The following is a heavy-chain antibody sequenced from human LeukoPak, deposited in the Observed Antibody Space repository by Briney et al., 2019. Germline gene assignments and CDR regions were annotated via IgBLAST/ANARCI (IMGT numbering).Heavy chain of an antibody. V-gene: IGHV3-66*01. CDR1: GFTVSSNY. J-gene: IGHJ6*03. CDR3: LANQLLSELSDYYYYMDV. Sequence: GGSLRLSCAASGFTVSSNYMSWVRQAPGKGLEWVSVIYSGGSTYYADSVKGRFTISRDNAKNSLYLQMNSLRAEDTAVYYCLANQLLSELSDYYYYMDVWGKGTTVTVSS. D-gene: IGHD2-2*01. CDR2: IYSGGST.